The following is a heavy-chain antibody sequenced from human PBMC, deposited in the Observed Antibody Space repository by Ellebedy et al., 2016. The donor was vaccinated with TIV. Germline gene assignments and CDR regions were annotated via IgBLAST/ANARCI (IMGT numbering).Heavy chain of an antibody. CDR1: GFTFSDYY. V-gene: IGHV3-11*01. CDR2: ISSGGSTI. CDR3: ATSGYSDSWLFRGMDV. J-gene: IGHJ6*02. D-gene: IGHD6-13*01. Sequence: GESLKISCTASGFTFSDYYMSWIRQAPGKGLEWLSYISSGGSTIFYADSVKGRFSISRDNARHSLYLQMNSLRAEDTAVYYCATSGYSDSWLFRGMDVWGQGSTVTVSS.